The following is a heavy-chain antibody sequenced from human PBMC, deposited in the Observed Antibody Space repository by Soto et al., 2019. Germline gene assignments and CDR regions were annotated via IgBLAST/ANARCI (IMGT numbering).Heavy chain of an antibody. Sequence: SKTLSLTCTVSGGSVGSESYYWSWIRQPLGKGLEWIGYIYYSGNTNYNPSLRGRATISVDKAKNHFSMQLTSVTAADTAIYYCARDSVLAYYSKHRNPYWFDPWGQGTLVTVSS. V-gene: IGHV4-61*03. CDR3: ARDSVLAYYSKHRNPYWFDP. CDR1: GGSVGSESYY. CDR2: IYYSGNT. D-gene: IGHD4-4*01. J-gene: IGHJ5*02.